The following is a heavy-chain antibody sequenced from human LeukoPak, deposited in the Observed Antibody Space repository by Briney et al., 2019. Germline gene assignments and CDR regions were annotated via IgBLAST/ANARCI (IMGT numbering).Heavy chain of an antibody. CDR1: GYTFTSYG. V-gene: IGHV1-18*01. CDR3: ARALYYDILTGYSGFDY. Sequence: ASVKVSCKASGYTFTSYGISWVRQAPGQGLEWMGWISAYNGNTNYAQKLQGRVTMTTDTSTSTAYMELRSLRSDDTAVYYCARALYYDILTGYSGFDYWGQGTLVTVSS. CDR2: ISAYNGNT. D-gene: IGHD3-9*01. J-gene: IGHJ4*02.